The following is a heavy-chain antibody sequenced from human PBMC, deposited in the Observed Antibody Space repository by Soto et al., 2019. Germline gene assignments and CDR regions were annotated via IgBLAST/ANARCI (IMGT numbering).Heavy chain of an antibody. V-gene: IGHV1-18*01. CDR2: ISTYSSDT. D-gene: IGHD2-15*01. Sequence: ASVKVSCKASGYTLTSYGISWVRQAPGQGLEWMGWISTYSSDTKYAHKFQDRVTMTTDTSTRTAYMELRSLRSDDTAVYYCAREYCSGGRSSGGDYWGQGTLLTVAS. J-gene: IGHJ4*02. CDR1: GYTLTSYG. CDR3: AREYCSGGRSSGGDY.